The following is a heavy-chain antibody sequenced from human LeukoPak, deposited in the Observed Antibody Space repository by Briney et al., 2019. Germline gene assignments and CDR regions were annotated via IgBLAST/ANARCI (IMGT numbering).Heavy chain of an antibody. CDR3: ARAGRYFDWLPSPYYYYYMDV. CDR1: GYTFTSYY. Sequence: ASVKVSCKASGYTFTSYYIHWVRQAPGQGLEWLGIINPSGGSTTYAQNFQGRVTMTRDTSTSTAYMELSSLRSEDTAVYYCARAGRYFDWLPSPYYYYYMDVWGKGTTVTVSS. J-gene: IGHJ6*03. D-gene: IGHD3-9*01. CDR2: INPSGGST. V-gene: IGHV1-46*01.